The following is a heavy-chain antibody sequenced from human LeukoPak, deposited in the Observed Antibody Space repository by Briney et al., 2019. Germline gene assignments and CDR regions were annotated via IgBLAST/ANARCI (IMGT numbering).Heavy chain of an antibody. Sequence: GGSLRLSCAASGFTFSSYAMHWVRQAPGKGLEWVAVISYDGSNKYYADSVKGRFTISRDNSKSTLYLQMNSLRAEDTAVYYCARGDTAMVLGYFDYWGQGTLVTVSS. CDR1: GFTFSSYA. J-gene: IGHJ4*02. D-gene: IGHD5-18*01. CDR3: ARGDTAMVLGYFDY. V-gene: IGHV3-30-3*01. CDR2: ISYDGSNK.